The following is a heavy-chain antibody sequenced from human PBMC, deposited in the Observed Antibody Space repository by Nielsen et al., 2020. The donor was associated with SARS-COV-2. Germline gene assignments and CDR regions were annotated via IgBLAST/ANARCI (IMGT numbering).Heavy chain of an antibody. V-gene: IGHV3-43*01. CDR1: GFTFSSYP. CDR3: ARATTGYLYDY. D-gene: IGHD3-9*01. J-gene: IGHJ4*02. Sequence: GESLKISCAASGFTFSSYPMHWVRQAPGKGLEWVSLVTWDGDTTHYADPVQGRFTIYRDNYKNYLYLQMNSVRAEDTGFYYCARATTGYLYDYWGRGTLVIVSS. CDR2: VTWDGDTT.